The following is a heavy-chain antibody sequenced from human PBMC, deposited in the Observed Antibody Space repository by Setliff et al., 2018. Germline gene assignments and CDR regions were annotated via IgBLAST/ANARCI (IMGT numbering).Heavy chain of an antibody. Sequence: SETLSLTCSVSGGSISNYYWSWIRQPAGKGLEWIGRIYTSGSTNYNPSLKSRVTMSVDTSKNQFSLKLSSVTAADTAVYYCARKGISALSGAFDMWGQGTMVTVSS. J-gene: IGHJ3*02. V-gene: IGHV4-4*07. D-gene: IGHD1-26*01. CDR1: GGSISNYY. CDR2: IYTSGST. CDR3: ARKGISALSGAFDM.